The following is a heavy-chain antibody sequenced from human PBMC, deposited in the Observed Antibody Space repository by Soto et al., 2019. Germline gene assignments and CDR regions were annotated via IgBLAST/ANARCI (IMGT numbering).Heavy chain of an antibody. CDR2: IYYSGST. CDR1: GGSISSGGYY. CDR3: ARGVSDIVVVPAAKHNYYYYGMDV. Sequence: QVQLQESGPGLVKPSQTLSLTCTVSGGSISSGGYYWSWIRQHPGKGLEWIGYIYYSGSTYYNPSLKSRVTISVDTSKNQFSLKLSSVTAADTAVYYCARGVSDIVVVPAAKHNYYYYGMDVWGQGTTVTVSS. V-gene: IGHV4-31*03. J-gene: IGHJ6*02. D-gene: IGHD2-2*01.